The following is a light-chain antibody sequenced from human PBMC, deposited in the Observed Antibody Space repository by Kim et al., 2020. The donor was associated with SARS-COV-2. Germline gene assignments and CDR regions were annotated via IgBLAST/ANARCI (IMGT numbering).Light chain of an antibody. CDR3: QVWDSSSDHRV. CDR2: YDR. CDR1: EIGSKS. V-gene: IGLV3-21*04. Sequence: APGKTARTTCGGKEIGSKSVHGYQQKPGQAPVLVIHYDRDRPSGIPERFSGSNSGNTDTLTISRVEAGDEDDYYCQVWDSSSDHRVFGGGTQLTVL. J-gene: IGLJ3*02.